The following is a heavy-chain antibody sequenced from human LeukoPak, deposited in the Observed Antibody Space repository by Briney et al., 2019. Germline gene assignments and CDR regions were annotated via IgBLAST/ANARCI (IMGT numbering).Heavy chain of an antibody. V-gene: IGHV4-61*02. D-gene: IGHD3-10*01. Sequence: PSETLSLTCTVSGDSITSGRYYWSWIRQPAGKGLEWIGRIYSSGRTNYNPSLKSRVTILLDTSKNQFSLNLSSVTATDTAVYYCARRPRGVIIKTWFDSWGQGTLVTVSS. CDR3: ARRPRGVIIKTWFDS. J-gene: IGHJ5*01. CDR2: IYSSGRT. CDR1: GDSITSGRYY.